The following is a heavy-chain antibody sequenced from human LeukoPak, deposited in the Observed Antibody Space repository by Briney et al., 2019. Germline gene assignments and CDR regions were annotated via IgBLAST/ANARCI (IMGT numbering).Heavy chain of an antibody. Sequence: GESLKISCKGSGYYFSSDWIGWVRQMPGKGLEWMGIIYPGDSDTRYSPSFQGQVTISADKSISTAYLQWSSLKASDTAMYYCARASTLRSSFDYWGQGTLVTVSS. CDR2: IYPGDSDT. D-gene: IGHD2/OR15-2a*01. J-gene: IGHJ4*02. CDR3: ARASTLRSSFDY. CDR1: GYYFSSDW. V-gene: IGHV5-51*01.